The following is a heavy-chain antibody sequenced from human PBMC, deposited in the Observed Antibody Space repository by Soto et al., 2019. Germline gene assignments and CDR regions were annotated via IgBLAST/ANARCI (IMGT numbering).Heavy chain of an antibody. D-gene: IGHD2-2*01. CDR3: AKYRLREAEGFTLDY. CDR1: GYSINSYY. J-gene: IGHJ4*02. V-gene: IGHV4-59*01. Sequence: PSETLSLTCPVSGYSINSYYWSWIRQPPGTRLEWIGYIYYTGSTTYNPSRESRVTMSVDTSKNQFSLKLSSVNAADTAVYYCAKYRLREAEGFTLDYWGRGTPVTVSS. CDR2: IYYTGST.